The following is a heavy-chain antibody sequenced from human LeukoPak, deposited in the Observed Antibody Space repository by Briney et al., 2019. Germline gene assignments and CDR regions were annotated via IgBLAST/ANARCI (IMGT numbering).Heavy chain of an antibody. CDR2: ISYDGSNK. CDR3: AKDKDY. V-gene: IGHV3-30*04. J-gene: IGHJ4*02. CDR1: GFIFSNFA. Sequence: PGRSLRLSCAASGFIFSNFAMHWVRQAPGKGLEWVALISYDGSNKYYADSVKGRFTISRDNSKNTLYLQMNSLRAEDTAVYYCAKDKDYWGQGTLVTVSS.